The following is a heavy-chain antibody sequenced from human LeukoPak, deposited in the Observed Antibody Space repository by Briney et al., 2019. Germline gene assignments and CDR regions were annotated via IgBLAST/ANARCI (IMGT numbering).Heavy chain of an antibody. CDR2: ISAYNGKI. CDR1: GYTFTTFG. J-gene: IGHJ4*02. V-gene: IGHV1-18*01. D-gene: IGHD6-19*01. CDR3: VRDLGGYNSGWIFFDY. Sequence: ASVKVSCKASGYTFTTFGISWVRQAPGQGLEWMGWISAYNGKIDYAQKVQGRLTVTTDISASTAYMELRSLRSDDTAVYYCVRDLGGYNSGWIFFDYWGQGSLVTVSS.